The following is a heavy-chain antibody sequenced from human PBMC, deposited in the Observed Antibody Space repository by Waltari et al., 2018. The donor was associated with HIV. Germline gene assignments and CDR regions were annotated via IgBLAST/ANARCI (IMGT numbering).Heavy chain of an antibody. CDR2: IYTSGST. CDR1: GGPIRSYA. J-gene: IGHJ5*02. V-gene: IGHV4-4*07. D-gene: IGHD5-18*01. Sequence: QVQLKESGPGLVKPSETLSLTCTVSGGPIRSYAWSWIRQPAGKGLDWIGRIYTSGSTNYNPSLKSRVTMSVDTSKNQFSLTLSSVPAADTAVYYCARWRYSYGDGWFDPWGQGTLVTVSS. CDR3: ARWRYSYGDGWFDP.